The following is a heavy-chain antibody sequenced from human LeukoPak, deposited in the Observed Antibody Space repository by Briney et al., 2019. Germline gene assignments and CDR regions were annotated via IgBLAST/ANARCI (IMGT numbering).Heavy chain of an antibody. CDR3: ARPWGSHLVIDAFDI. V-gene: IGHV1-2*02. J-gene: IGHJ3*02. CDR2: INPNSGGT. CDR1: GYTFTGYY. D-gene: IGHD2/OR15-2a*01. Sequence: GASVKVSCKASGYTFTGYYMHWVRQAPGQGLEWMGWINPNSGGTNYAQKFQGRVTMTRDTSISTAYMELSRLRSDDTAVYYCARPWGSHLVIDAFDIWGQGTMVTVSS.